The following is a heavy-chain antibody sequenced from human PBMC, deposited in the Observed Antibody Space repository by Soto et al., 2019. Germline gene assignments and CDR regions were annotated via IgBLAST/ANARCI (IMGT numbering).Heavy chain of an antibody. CDR3: AKGRDPTIFGVVIRDAFDI. CDR2: ISSSSSTI. Sequence: GGSLRLSCAASGFTFSSYSMNWVRQAPGKGLEWVSYISSSSSTIYYADSVKGRFTISRDNAKNSLYLQMNSLRAEDTAVYYCAKGRDPTIFGVVIRDAFDIWGQGTMVTVSS. CDR1: GFTFSSYS. J-gene: IGHJ3*02. V-gene: IGHV3-48*01. D-gene: IGHD3-3*01.